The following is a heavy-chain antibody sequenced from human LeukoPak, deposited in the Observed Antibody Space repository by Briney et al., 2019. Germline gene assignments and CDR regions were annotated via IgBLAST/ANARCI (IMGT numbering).Heavy chain of an antibody. CDR2: LSISDGTT. V-gene: IGHV3-23*01. CDR1: GFTFSGYA. D-gene: IGHD3-3*01. CDR3: ADYYNFWSGFN. J-gene: IGHJ4*02. Sequence: GGSLRLSCAASGFTFSGYAMSWVRQAPGKGLEWVSTLSISDGTTYYADSVKGRFTISRDNSTNTLYLQMNSLRAEDTAVYYCADYYNFWSGFNWGQGTLVTVSS.